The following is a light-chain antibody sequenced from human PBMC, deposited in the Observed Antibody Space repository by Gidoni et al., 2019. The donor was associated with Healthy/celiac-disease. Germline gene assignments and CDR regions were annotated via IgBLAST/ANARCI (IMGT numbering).Light chain of an antibody. CDR3: QSYDSSLSGYV. V-gene: IGLV1-40*01. J-gene: IGLJ1*01. Sequence: QSVLTQPPSVSGAPGPRVTIPCTGCSSNIGAGYDVHWYQQLPGTAPKLLIYGNSNRPSGVPDRFSGSKSGTSASLAITGLQAEDEADYYCQSYDSSLSGYVFGTGTKVTVL. CDR1: SSNIGAGYD. CDR2: GNS.